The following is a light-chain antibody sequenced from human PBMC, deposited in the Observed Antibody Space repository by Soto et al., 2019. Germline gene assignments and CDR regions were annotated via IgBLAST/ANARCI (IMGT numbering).Light chain of an antibody. CDR1: QSVGSN. CDR3: QQRSNWSIT. V-gene: IGKV3-15*01. CDR2: GAS. Sequence: EIVISHSPATLSVSAVDRATLSCRAAQSVGSNLAWYQQKPGQAPRLLIYGASTRATGIPARFSGSESGTEFTLTISSLQSEDFAVYYCQQRSNWSITFGQGTRWRL. J-gene: IGKJ5*01.